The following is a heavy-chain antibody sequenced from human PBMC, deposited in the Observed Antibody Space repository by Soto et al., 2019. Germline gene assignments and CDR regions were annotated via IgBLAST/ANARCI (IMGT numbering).Heavy chain of an antibody. D-gene: IGHD5-18*01. CDR2: ISGSGGST. CDR3: AKDPRLPLGYV. Sequence: GGSLRPSCAASGFTFSSYTMSWVRQAPGKGLEWVSAISGSGGSTYYADSVKGRFTISRDNSKNTLYLQMNSLRAEDTAVYYCAKDPRLPLGYVWGQGTMVTVSS. CDR1: GFTFSSYT. V-gene: IGHV3-23*01. J-gene: IGHJ3*01.